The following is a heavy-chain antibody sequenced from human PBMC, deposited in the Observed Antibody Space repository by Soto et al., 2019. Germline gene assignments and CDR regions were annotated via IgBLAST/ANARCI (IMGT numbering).Heavy chain of an antibody. CDR3: AKERGRNRNFAMDV. Sequence: GPLRLSCVVSGLTFSDYGFHWVRQAPGKGLDWVAAISYDGSFVYYADSVRGRFTISRDNSRNTLDLQMNTLRHEDTAVYYCAKERGRNRNFAMDVWGQGTSVTVSS. D-gene: IGHD1-1*01. CDR1: GLTFSDYG. V-gene: IGHV3-30*18. J-gene: IGHJ6*02. CDR2: ISYDGSFV.